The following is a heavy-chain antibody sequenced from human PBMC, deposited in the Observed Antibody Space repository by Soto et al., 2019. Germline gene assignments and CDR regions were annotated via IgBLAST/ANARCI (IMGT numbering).Heavy chain of an antibody. CDR1: GGSFSGYY. J-gene: IGHJ4*02. CDR2: ITHSGST. CDR3: ARGAAVALDY. Sequence: QVQLQQWGARLLKPSETLSLTCGVYGGSFSGYYWSWIRQPPGKGLEWIGEITHSGSTNYNPSLKSRVTISVDTSKNQFSLNLTSVTAADTAVYYCARGAAVALDYWGQGTLVTVSS. D-gene: IGHD6-19*01. V-gene: IGHV4-34*01.